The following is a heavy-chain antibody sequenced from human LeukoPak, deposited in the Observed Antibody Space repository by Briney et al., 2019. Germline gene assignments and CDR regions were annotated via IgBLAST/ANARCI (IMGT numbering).Heavy chain of an antibody. D-gene: IGHD3-10*01. Sequence: GASVKVSCKASGYTFTSYDINWVRQATGQGLEWMGWMNPNSGNTGYAPKFQGRVTMTRNTSINTAYMELSRLRSEDTAVYYCARGKRKKWFGGLLAEKRNWFDPWGQGTLVTVSS. CDR1: GYTFTSYD. J-gene: IGHJ5*02. CDR3: ARGKRKKWFGGLLAEKRNWFDP. V-gene: IGHV1-8*01. CDR2: MNPNSGNT.